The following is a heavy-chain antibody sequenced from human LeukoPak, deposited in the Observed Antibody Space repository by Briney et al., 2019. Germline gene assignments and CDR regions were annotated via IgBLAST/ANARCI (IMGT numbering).Heavy chain of an antibody. J-gene: IGHJ4*02. Sequence: GGSLRLSCAASGFTFSDYYMSWIRQAPGRGLEWVSYISSSGSTIYYAGSVKGRFTISRDNAKNSLYLQMNSLRAEDTAVYYCARDSCSGGSCYPGVGYFDYWGQGTLVTVSS. CDR1: GFTFSDYY. V-gene: IGHV3-11*01. CDR2: ISSSGSTI. D-gene: IGHD2-15*01. CDR3: ARDSCSGGSCYPGVGYFDY.